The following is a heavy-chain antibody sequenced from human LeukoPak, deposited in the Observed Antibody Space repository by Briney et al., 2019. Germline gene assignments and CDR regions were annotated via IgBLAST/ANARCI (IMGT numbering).Heavy chain of an antibody. J-gene: IGHJ1*01. V-gene: IGHV1-18*01. Sequence: ASVKVSCKASGGTFSSYGISWVRQAPGQGLEWMGWISAYNGNTNYAQKLQGRVTMTTDTSTSTAYMELRSLRSDDTAVYYCARSTTPNENEYFEHWGQGILVTVSS. CDR2: ISAYNGNT. CDR1: GGTFSSYG. CDR3: ARSTTPNENEYFEH. D-gene: IGHD2/OR15-2a*01.